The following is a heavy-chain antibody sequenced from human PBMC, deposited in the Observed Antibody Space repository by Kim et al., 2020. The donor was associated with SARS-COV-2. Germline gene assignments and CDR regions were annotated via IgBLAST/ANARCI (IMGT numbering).Heavy chain of an antibody. CDR2: INHSGST. J-gene: IGHJ6*03. V-gene: IGHV4-34*01. CDR3: ARGSGSPRWTFRFRAGYM. CDR1: GGSFSGYY. D-gene: IGHD2-15*01. Sequence: SETLSLTCAVYGGSFSGYYWSWIRQPPGKGLEWIGEINHSGSTNYNPSLKSRVTISLDTSKNQFSLKLSSVTASDTAVYYCARGSGSPRWTFRFRAGYM.